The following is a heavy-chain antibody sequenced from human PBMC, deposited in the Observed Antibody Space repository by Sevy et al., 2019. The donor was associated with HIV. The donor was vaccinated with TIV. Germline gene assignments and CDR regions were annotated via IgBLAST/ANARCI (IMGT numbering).Heavy chain of an antibody. CDR3: AGLHNYGLVNS. D-gene: IGHD3-16*01. V-gene: IGHV4-59*13. CDR2: IHYRGRT. Sequence: SETLSLTCTVSGGSITGYFWSWMRQPPGKGLEWIVNIHYRGRTNYNPSLPSRVTISVDTSKNHFSLRLSSVTAADTAVYYCAGLHNYGLVNSWGQGTLVTVSS. CDR1: GGSITGYF. J-gene: IGHJ4*02.